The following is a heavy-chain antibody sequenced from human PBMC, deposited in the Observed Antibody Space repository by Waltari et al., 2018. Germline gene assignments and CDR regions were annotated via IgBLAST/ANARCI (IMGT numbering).Heavy chain of an antibody. D-gene: IGHD1-7*01. V-gene: IGHV3-7*04. CDR3: ARVVSRTRQFDP. J-gene: IGHJ5*02. CDR2: INQDGSTK. CDR1: GFTFGNYW. Sequence: EVQLVESGGGLVQPGGSLRLSCAASGFTFGNYWMSWFRQAPGKGREWGANINQDGSTKNSMDVVKGRFTISRENADNSLYLQLNSLRAEDTAFYYCARVVSRTRQFDPWGQGTLVTVSP.